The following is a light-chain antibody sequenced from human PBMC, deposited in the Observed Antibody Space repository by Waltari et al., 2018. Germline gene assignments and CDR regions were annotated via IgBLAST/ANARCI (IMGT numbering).Light chain of an antibody. V-gene: IGKV3-20*01. J-gene: IGKJ1*01. CDR1: QSVSRA. Sequence: EIVLTPSPGTLSLSPGARDTLSCRASQSVSRALAWYQQKPGQAPRLLIYAASSRATGIPDRFSGSGSGTDFSLTISRLEPEDFAVYYCQHYVRLPVTFGQGTKVEIK. CDR2: AAS. CDR3: QHYVRLPVT.